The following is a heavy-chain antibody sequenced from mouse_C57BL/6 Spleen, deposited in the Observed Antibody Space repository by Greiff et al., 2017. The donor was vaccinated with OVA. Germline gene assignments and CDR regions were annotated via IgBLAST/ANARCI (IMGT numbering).Heavy chain of an antibody. CDR1: GFTFSSYA. CDR3: ARDNRPYAMDY. CDR2: ISDGGSYT. V-gene: IGHV5-4*01. Sequence: EVQLVESGGGLVKPGGSLKLSCAASGFTFSSYAMSWVRQTPEKRLEWVATISDGGSYTSYPDNVKGRFTFPRDNAKNNLYLQMSHLKSEDTAMYYCARDNRPYAMDYWGQGTSVTVSS. J-gene: IGHJ4*01.